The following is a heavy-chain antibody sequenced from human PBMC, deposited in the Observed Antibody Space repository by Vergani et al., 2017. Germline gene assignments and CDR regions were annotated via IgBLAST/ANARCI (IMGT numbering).Heavy chain of an antibody. J-gene: IGHJ5*02. Sequence: QVQLQESGPGLVKPSETLSLTCTVSGGSISSYYWSWIRQPPGKGLEWIGYIYYSGSTNYNPSLKSRVTISVDTSKNQFSLKLSSVTAADTAVYYCARDRCRGGSCHYYTWFDPWGQGTLVTVSS. CDR1: GGSISSYY. CDR3: ARDRCRGGSCHYYTWFDP. V-gene: IGHV4-59*01. CDR2: IYYSGST. D-gene: IGHD2-15*01.